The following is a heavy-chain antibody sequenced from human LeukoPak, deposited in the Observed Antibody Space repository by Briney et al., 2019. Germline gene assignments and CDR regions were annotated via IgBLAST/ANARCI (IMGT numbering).Heavy chain of an antibody. D-gene: IGHD2-21*02. CDR2: ISYDGSNK. CDR3: AKDRLLRGMDV. V-gene: IGHV3-30*18. Sequence: GGCPRLSCAASGFTFSSYGMHWVRQAPGKGLEWVAVISYDGSNKYYADSVKGRFTISRDNSKNTLYLQMNSLRAEDTAVYYCAKDRLLRGMDVWGQEPSVPASS. J-gene: IGHJ6*02. CDR1: GFTFSSYG.